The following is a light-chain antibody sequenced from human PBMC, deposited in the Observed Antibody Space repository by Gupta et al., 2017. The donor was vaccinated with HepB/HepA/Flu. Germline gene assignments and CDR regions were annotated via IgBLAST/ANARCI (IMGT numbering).Light chain of an antibody. CDR1: QSLLHRNGYNY. CDR2: LGS. CDR3: RRGLQTAFI. J-gene: IGKJ4*01. V-gene: IGKV2-28*01. Sequence: DIVMTQSPLCLAVTPGEPACISCRSSQSLLHRNGYNYLDWYLQNPGRSPQLLIYLGSKPASGLPDRISGSASAADFRLKISIVAAEDVGVYYCRRGLQTAFIFGAGTKLEIK.